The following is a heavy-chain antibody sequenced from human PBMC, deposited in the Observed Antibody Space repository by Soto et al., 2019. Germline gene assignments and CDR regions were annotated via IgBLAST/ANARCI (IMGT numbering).Heavy chain of an antibody. Sequence: EVQLVESGGDLVQPGGSLRLSCVASGFTFSPYWMSWVRQAPGRGLQWVATINNDGSEKYYADSVKGRFPISRDNARDSLYLQLTSLRAEDTAIYYCARGSNQDYWGQGTLVAVSS. J-gene: IGHJ4*02. V-gene: IGHV3-7*03. CDR1: GFTFSPYW. D-gene: IGHD2-8*01. CDR2: INNDGSEK. CDR3: ARGSNQDY.